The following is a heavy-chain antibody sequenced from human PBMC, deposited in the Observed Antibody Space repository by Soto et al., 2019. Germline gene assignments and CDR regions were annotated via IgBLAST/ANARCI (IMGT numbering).Heavy chain of an antibody. CDR2: IFGSGDST. CDR3: TKDARPDGFWDFDY. CDR1: GFIFSTYT. Sequence: EVQLLESGGGLVQPGGSLRLSCAASGFIFSTYTMNWVRQAPGKGLEWVSGIFGSGDSTFYADSVRGRFTISRDNSKNTLHLQMNSLRAEDTAVYYCTKDARPDGFWDFDYWGQGPLVTVSS. J-gene: IGHJ4*02. V-gene: IGHV3-23*01. D-gene: IGHD5-12*01.